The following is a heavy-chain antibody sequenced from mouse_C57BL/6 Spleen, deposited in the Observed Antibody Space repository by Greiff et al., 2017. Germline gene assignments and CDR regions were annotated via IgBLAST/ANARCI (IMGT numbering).Heavy chain of an antibody. J-gene: IGHJ2*01. Sequence: QVQLQQPGAELVRPGTSVKLSCKASGYTFTSYWMHWVKQRPGQGLEWIGVIAPSDSYTNYNQKFKGKATLTVDTSSSTAYMQLSSLTSEDSAVYYCAREDSSGYFDYWGQGTTLTVSS. CDR3: AREDSSGYFDY. CDR1: GYTFTSYW. V-gene: IGHV1-59*01. CDR2: IAPSDSYT. D-gene: IGHD3-2*02.